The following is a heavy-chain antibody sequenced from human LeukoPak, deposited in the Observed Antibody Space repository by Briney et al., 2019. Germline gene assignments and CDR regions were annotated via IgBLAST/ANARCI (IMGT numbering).Heavy chain of an antibody. D-gene: IGHD4-23*01. CDR3: ARRDGDNDRGFDY. J-gene: IGHJ4*02. V-gene: IGHV3-30-3*01. Sequence: PGRSLRLSCAASGFTFNSYAVHWVRQAPGKGLEWVAVISYDGSNKYYADSVKGRFTISRDNSKNTVYLQMNSLKAEDTAVYYCARRDGDNDRGFDYWGQGTLVTVSS. CDR1: GFTFNSYA. CDR2: ISYDGSNK.